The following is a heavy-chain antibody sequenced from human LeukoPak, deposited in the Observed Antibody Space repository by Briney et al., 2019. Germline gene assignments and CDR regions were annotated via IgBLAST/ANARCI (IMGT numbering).Heavy chain of an antibody. CDR3: ARLASSYKTYYYDSSGYYYWDY. J-gene: IGHJ4*02. D-gene: IGHD3-22*01. V-gene: IGHV1-18*01. CDR2: ISAYNGNT. Sequence: ASVKVSCKASGYTFTSYGISWVRQAPGQGLEWMGWISAYNGNTNYAQKLQGRVTMTTGTSTSTAYMELRSLRSDDTAVYYCARLASSYKTYYYDSSGYYYWDYWGQGTLVTVSS. CDR1: GYTFTSYG.